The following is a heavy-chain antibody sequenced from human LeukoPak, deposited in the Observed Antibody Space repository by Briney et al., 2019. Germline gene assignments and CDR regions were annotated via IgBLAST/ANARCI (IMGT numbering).Heavy chain of an antibody. J-gene: IGHJ4*02. D-gene: IGHD4-23*01. CDR1: GFTFSSYW. Sequence: GGSLRLSCAASGFTFSSYWMHWVRQGPGKGLVWVSRINNDGRSANYADSVKGRFTISRDNAENTLYLQMNSLRAEDTAVYYCARDLRTPSDTNIAIDYWGQGTLVTVSS. CDR2: INNDGRSA. CDR3: ARDLRTPSDTNIAIDY. V-gene: IGHV3-74*01.